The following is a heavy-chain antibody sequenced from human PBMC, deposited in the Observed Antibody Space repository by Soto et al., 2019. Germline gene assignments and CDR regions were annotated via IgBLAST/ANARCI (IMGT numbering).Heavy chain of an antibody. CDR1: GYTFTGYY. J-gene: IGHJ4*02. Sequence: ASVKVSCKASGYTFTGYYMHWVRQAPGQGLEWMGWINPNSGGTNYAQKFQGWVTMTRDTSISTAYMELSRLRSDDTAVYYCARARLNCSSTSCNYFDYWGQGTLVTVSS. D-gene: IGHD2-2*01. CDR2: INPNSGGT. CDR3: ARARLNCSSTSCNYFDY. V-gene: IGHV1-2*04.